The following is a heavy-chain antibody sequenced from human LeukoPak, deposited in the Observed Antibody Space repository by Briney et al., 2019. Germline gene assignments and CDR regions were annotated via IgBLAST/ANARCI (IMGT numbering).Heavy chain of an antibody. V-gene: IGHV4-59*01. CDR1: GGSISNYY. CDR2: IYYSGST. CDR3: ARGKGYFDY. Sequence: SETLSLTCTVSGGSISNYYWSWIRQPPGKGLEWIGYIYYSGSTNYNPSLKSRVTISVDTSKNQFSLKLSSVTAADTAVYYCARGKGYFDYWGQGILVTVSS. J-gene: IGHJ4*02.